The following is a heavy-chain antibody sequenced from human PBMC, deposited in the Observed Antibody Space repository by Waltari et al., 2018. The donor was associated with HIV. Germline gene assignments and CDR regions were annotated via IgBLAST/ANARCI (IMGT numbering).Heavy chain of an antibody. CDR1: GSTLTELS. Sequence: QVQLIQSGAEVKKPGDSVKVSCKVFGSTLTELSMHWVRQAPGKGLEWMGGFDPEDDETIYAQKFQGRVTMTEDTSTDSAYMELSSLTSEDTAVYYCATGGGTTSIQLYDLDVWGQGTTVTVSS. J-gene: IGHJ6*02. CDR3: ATGGGTTSIQLYDLDV. D-gene: IGHD1-26*01. CDR2: FDPEDDET. V-gene: IGHV1-24*01.